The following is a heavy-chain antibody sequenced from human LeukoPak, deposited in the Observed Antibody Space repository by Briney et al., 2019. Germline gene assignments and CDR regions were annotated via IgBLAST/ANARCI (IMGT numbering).Heavy chain of an antibody. J-gene: IGHJ4*02. V-gene: IGHV3-48*03. CDR1: GFTYSTFE. CDR3: ASLWELHY. CDR2: INSGGDTI. D-gene: IGHD1-26*01. Sequence: GGSLRLPCAASGFTYSTFEMNWVRQAPGKGLEWISYINSGGDTIYYADSVKGRFTVSRDNAKNSLYLQMNSLRAEDTAVYYCASLWELHYWGQGTLVTVSS.